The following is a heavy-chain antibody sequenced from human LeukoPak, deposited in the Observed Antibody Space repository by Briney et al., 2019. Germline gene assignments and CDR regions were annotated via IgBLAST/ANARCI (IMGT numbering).Heavy chain of an antibody. D-gene: IGHD1-1*01. Sequence: GGSLRLSCAASGFTFSSYSMNWVRQAPGRGLEWVSSISSSSSYIYYADSVKGRFTISRDNAKNSLYLQMNSLRAEDTAVYYCARDPLNWNDDNYWGQGTLVTVSS. J-gene: IGHJ4*02. CDR1: GFTFSSYS. CDR2: ISSSSSYI. V-gene: IGHV3-21*01. CDR3: ARDPLNWNDDNY.